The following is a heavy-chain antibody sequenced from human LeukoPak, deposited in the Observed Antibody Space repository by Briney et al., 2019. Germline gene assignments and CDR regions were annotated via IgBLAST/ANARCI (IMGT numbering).Heavy chain of an antibody. J-gene: IGHJ4*02. D-gene: IGHD3-10*01. V-gene: IGHV4-4*02. CDR1: GASISSNW. CDR3: VRDRVEWSYSHDY. Sequence: SSETLSLTCAVSGASISSNWWNWVRQPPGKGLEWIGEIHHSGSANYNPSLKSRVTISLDTSENQFSLRLSSVTAADTAVYYCVRDRVEWSYSHDYWGQGTLVTVSS. CDR2: IHHSGSA.